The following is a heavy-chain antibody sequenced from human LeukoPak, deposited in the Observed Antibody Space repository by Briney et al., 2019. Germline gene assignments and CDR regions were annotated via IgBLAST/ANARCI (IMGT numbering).Heavy chain of an antibody. CDR2: ISSSSTYI. CDR1: GFTFSSYS. CDR3: ASDVTTTPITTGGAFNI. V-gene: IGHV3-21*01. Sequence: GGSLRLSCAASGFTFSSYSMNWVRQAPGKGLEWVSYISSSSTYIYYADSVKGRFTVSRDNAQNSLHLQMNSLRAEDTAVYYCASDVTTTPITTGGAFNIWGQGTMVTVSS. D-gene: IGHD4-17*01. J-gene: IGHJ3*02.